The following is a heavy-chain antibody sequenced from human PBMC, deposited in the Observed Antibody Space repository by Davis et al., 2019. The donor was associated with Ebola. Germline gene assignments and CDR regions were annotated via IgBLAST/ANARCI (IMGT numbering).Heavy chain of an antibody. CDR3: AKVSSSWFTYWYFDL. D-gene: IGHD6-13*01. Sequence: GESLKISCTASGFTFGDYAMSWVRQAPGKGLEWVAVISYDGYNKYYTESVKGRFTISRDNSKNTLYLQMNSLRAEDTAVYHCAKVSSSWFTYWYFDLWGRGTLVTVSS. CDR1: GFTFGDYA. CDR2: ISYDGYNK. V-gene: IGHV3-30-3*02. J-gene: IGHJ2*01.